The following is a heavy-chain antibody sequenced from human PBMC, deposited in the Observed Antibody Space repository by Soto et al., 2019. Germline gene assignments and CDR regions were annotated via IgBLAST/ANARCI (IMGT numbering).Heavy chain of an antibody. CDR1: GYSISSGYY. Sequence: SETLSLTCAVSGYSISSGYYWGWIRQPPGKGLEWIGSIYHSGSTYYNPSLKSRVTISVDTSKNQFSLKLSSVTAADTAVYYCARAGGYCSSTSCYWGNWFDPWGQGTLVTVSS. D-gene: IGHD2-2*01. V-gene: IGHV4-38-2*01. CDR3: ARAGGYCSSTSCYWGNWFDP. CDR2: IYHSGST. J-gene: IGHJ5*02.